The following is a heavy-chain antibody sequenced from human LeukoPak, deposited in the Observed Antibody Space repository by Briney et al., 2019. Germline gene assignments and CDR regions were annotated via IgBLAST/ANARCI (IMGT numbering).Heavy chain of an antibody. CDR3: TTYRSGHY. D-gene: IGHD6-19*01. CDR1: GFIFSGSD. V-gene: IGHV3-73*01. CDR2: VTIKANNYAT. Sequence: GGSLKLSCAASGFIFSGSDMHWVRQASGKGLEWVGRVTIKANNYATAYAASVKGRSTISRDDSENTAYLQMNSLRTEDTAVYYCTTYRSGHYWGQGTLVSVSS. J-gene: IGHJ4*02.